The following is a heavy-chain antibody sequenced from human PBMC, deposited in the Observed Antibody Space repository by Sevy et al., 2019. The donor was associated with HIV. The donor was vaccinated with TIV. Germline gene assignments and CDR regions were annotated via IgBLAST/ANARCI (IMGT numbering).Heavy chain of an antibody. CDR2: MNPNSGNT. CDR1: GYTFTSYD. V-gene: IGHV1-8*01. Sequence: ASVKVSCKASGYTFTSYDINWVRQATGQGLEWMGWMNPNSGNTGYAQKFQGRVTMTRNTSISTAYMELSSLRSEDTAVYYCARGLDRGVNYHYYYMDVRGKGTTVTVSS. J-gene: IGHJ6*03. CDR3: ARGLDRGVNYHYYYMDV. D-gene: IGHD3-3*01.